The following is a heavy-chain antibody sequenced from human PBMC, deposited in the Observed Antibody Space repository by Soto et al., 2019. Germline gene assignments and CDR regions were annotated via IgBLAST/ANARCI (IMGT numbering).Heavy chain of an antibody. CDR1: GYTFTSYG. J-gene: IGHJ6*02. CDR2: ISAYNGNT. D-gene: IGHD2-8*01. CDR3: ARDLGYCTNGVCYLYYYYGMDV. Sequence: ASVKVSCKASGYTFTSYGISWVRQAPGQGLGWMGWISAYNGNTNYAQKLQGRVTMTTDTSTSTAYMELRSLRSDDTAVYYCARDLGYCTNGVCYLYYYYGMDVWGQGXTVTVYS. V-gene: IGHV1-18*01.